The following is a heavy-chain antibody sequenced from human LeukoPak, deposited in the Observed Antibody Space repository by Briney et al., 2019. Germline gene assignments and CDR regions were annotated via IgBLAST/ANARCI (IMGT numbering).Heavy chain of an antibody. V-gene: IGHV4-34*01. CDR1: GGSFSGYY. CDR3: ARDPRFLTHYMDV. J-gene: IGHJ6*03. Sequence: SETLSLTCAVYGGSFSGYYWSWIRQPPGKGLEWIGEINHSGSTNYNPSLKSRVTISLDTSKNQFSLKLRSVTAADTAVYYCARDPRFLTHYMDVWGKGTTVTVSS. CDR2: INHSGST. D-gene: IGHD3-3*01.